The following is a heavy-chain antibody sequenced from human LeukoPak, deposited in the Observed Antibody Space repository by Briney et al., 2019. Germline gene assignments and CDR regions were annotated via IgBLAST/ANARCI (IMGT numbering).Heavy chain of an antibody. CDR1: GGTFSSYA. CDR2: ISAYNGNT. D-gene: IGHD5-12*01. J-gene: IGHJ4*02. V-gene: IGHV1-18*01. Sequence: GSSVKVSCKASGGTFSSYAISWVRQAPGQGLEWMGWISAYNGNTNYAQKLQGRVTMTTDTSTSTAYMELRSLGSGDTAVYYCARGRGYSGYDVGYWGQGTLVTVSS. CDR3: ARGRGYSGYDVGY.